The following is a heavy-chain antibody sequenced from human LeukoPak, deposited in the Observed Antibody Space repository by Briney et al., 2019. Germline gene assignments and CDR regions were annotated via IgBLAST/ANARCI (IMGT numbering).Heavy chain of an antibody. CDR2: ISSSSSNI. J-gene: IGHJ5*02. V-gene: IGHV3-48*04. CDR1: GFTFSSYS. Sequence: GGSLRLSCVASGFTFSSYSMNWVRQAPGKGLKWVPHISSSSSNIYYADSVKGRFTISRDNAKNSLYLQMDSLRAEDTAVYYCAKEPYYYDSSGQFDPWGQGTLVTVSS. CDR3: AKEPYYYDSSGQFDP. D-gene: IGHD3-22*01.